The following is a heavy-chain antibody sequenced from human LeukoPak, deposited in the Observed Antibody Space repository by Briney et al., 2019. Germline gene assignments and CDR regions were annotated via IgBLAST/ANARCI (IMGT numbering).Heavy chain of an antibody. V-gene: IGHV3-7*01. CDR1: GFTFSSYW. CDR3: ASRTYYDFWSGYSPFDY. CDR2: IKQDGSEK. Sequence: GGSLRLSCAASGFTFSSYWMSWVRQDPGKGLEWVANIKQDGSEKYYVDSVKGRFTISRDNAKNSLYLQMNSLRAEDTAVYYCASRTYYDFWSGYSPFDYWGQGTLVTVSS. J-gene: IGHJ4*02. D-gene: IGHD3-3*01.